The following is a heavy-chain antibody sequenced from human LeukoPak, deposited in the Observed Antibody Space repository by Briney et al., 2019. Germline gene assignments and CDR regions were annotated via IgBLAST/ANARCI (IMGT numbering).Heavy chain of an antibody. CDR3: ARGQQLVQGGFDY. Sequence: SETLSLTCTVSGGSISSYYWSWIRQPPGKGLEWVGYIYYSGSTNYNPSLKSRVTISVDTSKNQFSPKLSSVTAADTAVYYCARGQQLVQGGFDYWGQGTLVTVSS. J-gene: IGHJ4*02. V-gene: IGHV4-59*01. CDR1: GGSISSYY. CDR2: IYYSGST. D-gene: IGHD6-13*01.